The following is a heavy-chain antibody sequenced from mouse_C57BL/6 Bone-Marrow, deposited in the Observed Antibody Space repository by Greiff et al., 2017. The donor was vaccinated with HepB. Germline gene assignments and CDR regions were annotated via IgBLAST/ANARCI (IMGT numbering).Heavy chain of an antibody. V-gene: IGHV12-3*01. CDR2: ITHSGET. Sequence: VHLVESGPGLVKPSQSLFLTCSITGFPITSGYYWIWIRQSPGKPLEWMGYITHSGETFYNPSLQSPISITRETSKNQFFLQLNSVTTEDTAMYYCAGVTYSGWYFDVWGTGTTVTVSS. D-gene: IGHD6-5*01. J-gene: IGHJ1*03. CDR1: GFPITSGYY. CDR3: AGVTYSGWYFDV.